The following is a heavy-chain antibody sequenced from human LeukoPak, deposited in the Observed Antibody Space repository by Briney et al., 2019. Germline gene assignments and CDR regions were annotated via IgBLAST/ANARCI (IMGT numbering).Heavy chain of an antibody. J-gene: IGHJ3*02. CDR1: GYTFINYA. CDR2: ISTYNGNT. Sequence: ASVTVSCKASGYTFINYAISWVRQAPGQGLEWMGWISTYNGNTKYAQEFQGRVTMTTDTSTSTGYMELRNLRSDDTAVYFCVREWDHTRMTFDIWGQGTMVTVSS. D-gene: IGHD1-26*01. CDR3: VREWDHTRMTFDI. V-gene: IGHV1-18*01.